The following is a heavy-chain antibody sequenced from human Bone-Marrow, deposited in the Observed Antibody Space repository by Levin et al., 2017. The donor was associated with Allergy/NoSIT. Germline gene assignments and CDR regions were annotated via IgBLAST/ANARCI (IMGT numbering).Heavy chain of an antibody. CDR1: GFTLSIHG. CDR3: ARDGYDSSGYFYGMDV. CDR2: ISIRGDYI. V-gene: IGHV3-21*01. Sequence: GGSLRLSCAASGFTLSIHGMNWVRQAPGKGLEWLSSISIRGDYIFYADSVKGRFTISRDNAKNSLYLQIKSLRAEDSAVYYCARDGYDSSGYFYGMDVWGQGTTVTVSS. D-gene: IGHD3-22*01. J-gene: IGHJ6*02.